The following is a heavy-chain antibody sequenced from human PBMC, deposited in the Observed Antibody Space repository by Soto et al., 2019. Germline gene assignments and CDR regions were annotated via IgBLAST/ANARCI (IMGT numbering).Heavy chain of an antibody. CDR2: IYPGDSNT. V-gene: IGHV5-51*01. D-gene: IGHD3-3*01. CDR3: ITGYYTLFDS. CDR1: VYTFSTYW. Sequence: ESLKISCKGSVYTFSTYWIGWARQIAVKGLEWMGIIYPGDSNTRYSPYFQGRVTVSADNSISTAFLQWSSLEASDTAMYYCITGYYTLFDSWGHGSLVTVPS. J-gene: IGHJ5*01.